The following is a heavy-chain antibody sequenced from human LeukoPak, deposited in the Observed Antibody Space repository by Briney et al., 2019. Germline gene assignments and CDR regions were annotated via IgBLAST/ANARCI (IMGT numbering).Heavy chain of an antibody. V-gene: IGHV1-18*04. J-gene: IGHJ5*02. CDR2: ISAYNGNT. Sequence: ASVKVSCKASGYTFTDHYMHWVRQAPGQGLEWMGWISAYNGNTNYAQKLQGRVTMTTDTSTSTAYMELRSLRSDDTAVYYCARAPSPLGYYYDSSGFGPWGQGTLVTVSS. D-gene: IGHD3-22*01. CDR1: GYTFTDHY. CDR3: ARAPSPLGYYYDSSGFGP.